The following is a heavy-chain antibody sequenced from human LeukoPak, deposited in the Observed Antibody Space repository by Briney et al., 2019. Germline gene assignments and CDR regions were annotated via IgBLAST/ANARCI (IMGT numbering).Heavy chain of an antibody. Sequence: GGSLRLSCAASGFTCSSYSMNWVRQAPGKGLEWVSSISSSSSYIYYAGSVKGRFTISRDNAKNSLYLQMNSLRAEDTAVYYCARDFRSTSCNWGQGTLVTVSS. CDR1: GFTCSSYS. CDR2: ISSSSSYI. J-gene: IGHJ4*02. D-gene: IGHD2-2*01. CDR3: ARDFRSTSCN. V-gene: IGHV3-21*01.